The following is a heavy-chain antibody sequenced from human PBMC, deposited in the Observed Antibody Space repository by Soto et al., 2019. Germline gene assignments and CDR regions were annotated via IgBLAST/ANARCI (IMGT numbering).Heavy chain of an antibody. Sequence: EMQLVESGGGLVQPGGSLRLSCAASRFNFTSHEMNWVRQATGKGPKRLSYISGSGTSIYYADSVKGRFTISRDNARNSLYLQMNNLRGDDTAVYYCATPIEDSSSGNYYFDVSGRDTLVTVSS. V-gene: IGHV3-48*03. CDR1: RFNFTSHE. CDR2: ISGSGTSI. J-gene: IGHJ2*01. CDR3: ATPIEDSSSGNYYFDV. D-gene: IGHD3-22*01.